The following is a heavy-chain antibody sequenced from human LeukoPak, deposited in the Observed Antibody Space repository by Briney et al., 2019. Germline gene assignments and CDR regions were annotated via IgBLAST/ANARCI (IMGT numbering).Heavy chain of an antibody. J-gene: IGHJ4*02. Sequence: SETLSLTCTVSGGSISSSSYYWGWIRQPPGKGLEWIGSIYYSGSTYYNPSLKSRVTISVDTSKNQFSLKLSSVTAADTAVYYCARQTGYSNSWYRWGQGTLVTVSS. CDR3: ARQTGYSNSWYR. CDR2: IYYSGST. D-gene: IGHD6-13*01. V-gene: IGHV4-39*01. CDR1: GGSISSSSYY.